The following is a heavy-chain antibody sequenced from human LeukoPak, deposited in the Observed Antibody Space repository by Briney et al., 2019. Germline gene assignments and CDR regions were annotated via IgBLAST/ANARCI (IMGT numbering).Heavy chain of an antibody. Sequence: GGSLRLSCAASGFTSSSYGMHWVRQAPGKGLEWVAVIWYDGSNKYYADSVKGRFTISRDNSKNTLYLQMNSLRAEDTAVYYCAKGLIAALDYFDYWGQGTLVTVSS. CDR3: AKGLIAALDYFDY. J-gene: IGHJ4*02. CDR2: IWYDGSNK. V-gene: IGHV3-33*06. CDR1: GFTSSSYG. D-gene: IGHD6-6*01.